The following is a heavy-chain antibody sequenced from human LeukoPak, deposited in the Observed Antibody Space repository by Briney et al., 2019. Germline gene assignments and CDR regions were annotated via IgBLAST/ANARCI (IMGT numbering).Heavy chain of an antibody. V-gene: IGHV3-23*01. D-gene: IGHD6-13*01. CDR3: AKDPIAAAGTGFDY. J-gene: IGHJ4*02. CDR2: ISGSGGST. CDR1: GFTFSGYA. Sequence: GGSLRLSCAASGFTFSGYAMSWVRRAPGKGLEWVSAISGSGGSTYYADSVKGRFTISRDNSKNTLYLQMNSLRAEDTAVYYCAKDPIAAAGTGFDYWGQGTLVTVSS.